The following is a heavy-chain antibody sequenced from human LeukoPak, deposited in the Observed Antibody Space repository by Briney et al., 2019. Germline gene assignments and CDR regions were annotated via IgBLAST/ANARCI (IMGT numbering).Heavy chain of an antibody. CDR1: GFTLSSYE. CDR2: VSSSGGGM. D-gene: IGHD5-12*01. CDR3: ARGRIVATIGNWFDP. J-gene: IGHJ5*02. Sequence: GGSLRLSCAASGFTLSSYEMNWVRQAPGKGLEWVSYVSSSGGGMLYADSVKGRFTISRDNAKNSLSLQMSSLRAEDTAVYYCARGRIVATIGNWFDPWGQGTLVTVSS. V-gene: IGHV3-48*03.